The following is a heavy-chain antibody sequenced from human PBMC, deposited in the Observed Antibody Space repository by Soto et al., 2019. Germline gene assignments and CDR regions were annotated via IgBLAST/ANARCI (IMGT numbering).Heavy chain of an antibody. Sequence: GASVKVSCKVSGYTLTELSMHWVRQAPGKGLEWMGGFDPEDGETIYAQKFQGRVTMTEDTSTDTAYMELSSLRSEDTAVYYCATTDSGSYAFGYWGQGTLVTVSS. CDR2: FDPEDGET. CDR3: ATTDSGSYAFGY. J-gene: IGHJ4*02. CDR1: GYTLTELS. V-gene: IGHV1-24*01. D-gene: IGHD1-26*01.